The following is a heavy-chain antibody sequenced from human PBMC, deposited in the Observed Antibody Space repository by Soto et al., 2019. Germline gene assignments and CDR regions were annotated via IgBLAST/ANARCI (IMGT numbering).Heavy chain of an antibody. J-gene: IGHJ5*02. D-gene: IGHD2-8*01. Sequence: PSETLSLTCTVSGGSISSYYWSWIRQPPGKGLEWIGYTHYSGSTNYNPSLKSRVTISVDTSKNQFSLKLSSVTAADTAVYYCAKWPNWFDPWGQVNLVTVSS. CDR1: GGSISSYY. CDR2: THYSGST. CDR3: AKWPNWFDP. V-gene: IGHV4-59*01.